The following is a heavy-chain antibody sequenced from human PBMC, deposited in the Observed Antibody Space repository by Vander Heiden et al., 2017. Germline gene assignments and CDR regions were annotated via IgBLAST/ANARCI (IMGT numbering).Heavy chain of an antibody. Sequence: GGGLERIGYISNGATTFYNPSLKSRVTLSIDTSNNHFSLKMTSVTAADTALYFCATGDRYCSPGNCYMGSLDCFDIWGQGTMVTVSS. V-gene: IGHV4-30-4*01. CDR3: ATGDRYCSPGNCYMGSLDCFDI. J-gene: IGHJ3*02. CDR2: ISNGATT. D-gene: IGHD2-15*01.